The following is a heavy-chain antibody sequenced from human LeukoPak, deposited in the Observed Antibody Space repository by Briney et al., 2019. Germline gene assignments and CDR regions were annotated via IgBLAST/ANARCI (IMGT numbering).Heavy chain of an antibody. V-gene: IGHV4-31*03. J-gene: IGHJ5*02. CDR3: ANYGSGSYRFDP. Sequence: PSETLSHTCTVSGGSISSGGYYWSWIRQHPEKGLEWIGYIHHSGSSYYNPSLKSRVIISVDTSKNQFSLKLHSVTAADTAVYYCANYGSGSYRFDPWGQGTLVTVSS. CDR1: GGSISSGGYY. CDR2: IHHSGSS. D-gene: IGHD3-10*01.